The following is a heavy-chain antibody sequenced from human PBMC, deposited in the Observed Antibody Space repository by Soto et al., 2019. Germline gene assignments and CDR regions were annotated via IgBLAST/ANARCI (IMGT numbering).Heavy chain of an antibody. CDR1: GYTCTSYG. CDR3: ALGPGVPDAMGYYYHGMDV. Sequence: ASVKVSCKASGYTCTSYGISWVRQAPGQGLEWMGWISAYNGNTNYAQKLQGRVTMTTDTSTSTAYMELRSLRSDDTAGYYCALGPGVPDAMGYYYHGMDVWGQGTTVTVSS. D-gene: IGHD2-2*01. J-gene: IGHJ6*02. V-gene: IGHV1-18*01. CDR2: ISAYNGNT.